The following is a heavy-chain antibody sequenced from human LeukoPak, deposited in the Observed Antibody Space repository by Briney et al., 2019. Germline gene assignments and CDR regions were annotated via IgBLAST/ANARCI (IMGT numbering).Heavy chain of an antibody. Sequence: GESLKISCKGSGYSFTSYWIGWVRQMPGKGLEWMGIIYPGDSDTRYSPSFQGQVTISADKSISTAYLQWSSLKASDTAMYYCARPGGIAAPDEYFDYWGQGTLVTVSS. J-gene: IGHJ4*02. V-gene: IGHV5-51*01. CDR2: IYPGDSDT. CDR1: GYSFTSYW. CDR3: ARPGGIAAPDEYFDY. D-gene: IGHD6-13*01.